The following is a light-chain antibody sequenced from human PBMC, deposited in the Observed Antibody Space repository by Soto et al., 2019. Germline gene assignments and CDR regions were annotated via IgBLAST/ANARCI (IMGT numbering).Light chain of an antibody. CDR1: SSDVGGYDY. V-gene: IGLV2-14*03. J-gene: IGLJ1*01. CDR3: TSYTSSSTYV. Sequence: QSVLTQPASVSGSPRQSITISCTGTSSDVGGYDYVSWYQQHPGKAPKLMIYDVSSRPSGVSNRFSGSKSGNTASLTISGLQAEDEADYYCTSYTSSSTYVFGTGTKVTVL. CDR2: DVS.